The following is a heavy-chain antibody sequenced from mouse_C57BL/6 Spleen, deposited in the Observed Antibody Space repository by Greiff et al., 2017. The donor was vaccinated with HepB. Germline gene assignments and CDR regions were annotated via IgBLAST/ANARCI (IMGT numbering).Heavy chain of an antibody. CDR3: ARPGGRQGAWFAY. V-gene: IGHV5-17*01. CDR1: GFTFSDYG. J-gene: IGHJ3*01. CDR2: ISSGSSTI. D-gene: IGHD2-12*01. Sequence: DVQLVESGGGLVKPGGSLKLSCAASGFTFSDYGMHWVRQAPEKGLEWVAYISSGSSTIYYADTVKGRFTISRDNAKNTLFLQMTSLRSEDTAMYYCARPGGRQGAWFAYWGQGTLVTVSA.